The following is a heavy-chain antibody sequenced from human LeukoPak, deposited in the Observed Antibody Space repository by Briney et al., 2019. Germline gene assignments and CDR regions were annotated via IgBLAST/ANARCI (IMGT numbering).Heavy chain of an antibody. V-gene: IGHV3-48*01. CDR1: GFTFSSYS. D-gene: IGHD4-23*01. Sequence: GGSLRLSCAASGFTFSSYSMNWVRQAPGKGLEWVSYISSSSSSIYYADSVKGRFTISRDNAKNSLYLQMNSLRAADTAVYYCARDSGDYGGPIDYWGQGTLVTVSS. CDR3: ARDSGDYGGPIDY. J-gene: IGHJ4*02. CDR2: ISSSSSSI.